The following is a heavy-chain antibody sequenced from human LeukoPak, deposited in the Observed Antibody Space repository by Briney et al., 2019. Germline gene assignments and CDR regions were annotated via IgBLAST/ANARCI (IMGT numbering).Heavy chain of an antibody. CDR2: ISGDGGSR. V-gene: IGHV3-43*02. J-gene: IGHJ4*02. Sequence: GGSLRLSCVASGXXFEDSAMHCVXQXPXXXLXWVSLISGDGGSRYYADSVKGTFNISKDKSIDSLYLQMNSMRTEDPALYYCVKDVGSGYYDFWSGYYSHWGQGTLVTVSS. CDR1: GXXFEDSA. D-gene: IGHD3-3*01. CDR3: VKDVGSGYYDFWSGYYSH.